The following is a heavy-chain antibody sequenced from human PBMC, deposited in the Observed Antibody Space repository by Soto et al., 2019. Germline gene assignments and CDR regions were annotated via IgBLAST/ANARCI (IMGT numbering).Heavy chain of an antibody. J-gene: IGHJ6*02. Sequence: SETLSLTCPVSGCSVSSGSYYWSWIRQPPGKGLEWIGYIYYSGSTKYNPSLKSRVTISVDTSKNQFSLKLSSVTAADTAVYYCASLRFLGYYYGMDVWGQGTTVPVPS. V-gene: IGHV4-61*01. D-gene: IGHD3-3*01. CDR2: IYYSGST. CDR1: GCSVSSGSYY. CDR3: ASLRFLGYYYGMDV.